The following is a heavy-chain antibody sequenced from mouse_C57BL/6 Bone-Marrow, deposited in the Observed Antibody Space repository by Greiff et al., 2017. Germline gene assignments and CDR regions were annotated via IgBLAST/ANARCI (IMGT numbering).Heavy chain of an antibody. D-gene: IGHD1-1*02. Sequence: QVQLQQPGTELVKPGASVKLSCKASGYTFTSYWMHWVKQRPGQGLEWIGIINPRNGSTNYNEKFKSKATLTVDKASSTAYMQLSSLTSEDSAVYSCARADDYGARWVDVGGTGTTVTVTS. CDR2: INPRNGST. CDR3: ARADDYGARWVDV. V-gene: IGHV1-53*01. CDR1: GYTFTSYW. J-gene: IGHJ1*03.